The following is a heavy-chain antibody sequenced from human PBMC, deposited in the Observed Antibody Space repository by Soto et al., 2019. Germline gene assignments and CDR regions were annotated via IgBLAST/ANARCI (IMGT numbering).Heavy chain of an antibody. CDR2: IYSGGST. Sequence: PGGSLRLSCAASGFTVSSNYMSWVRQAPGKGLEWVSVIYSGGSTYYADSVKGRFTISRDNSKNTLYLQMNSLRAEDTAVYYCARDEVGWFGAFDIWGQGTMVTVSS. J-gene: IGHJ3*02. V-gene: IGHV3-53*01. D-gene: IGHD3-10*01. CDR3: ARDEVGWFGAFDI. CDR1: GFTVSSNY.